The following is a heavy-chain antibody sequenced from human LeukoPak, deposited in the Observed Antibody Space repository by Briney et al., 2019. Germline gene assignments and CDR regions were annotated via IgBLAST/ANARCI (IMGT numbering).Heavy chain of an antibody. J-gene: IGHJ3*02. CDR1: GGTFSSYA. CDR2: IIPIFGTA. V-gene: IGHV1-69*13. Sequence: GASVKVSCKASGGTFSSYAISWVRQAPGQGLEWMGGIIPIFGTANYAQKFQGRVTITADESTRTVTMQLSSLSSEDTAVYYCAGFFYDNSNAAFDIWGQGTVVTVS. D-gene: IGHD3-22*01. CDR3: AGFFYDNSNAAFDI.